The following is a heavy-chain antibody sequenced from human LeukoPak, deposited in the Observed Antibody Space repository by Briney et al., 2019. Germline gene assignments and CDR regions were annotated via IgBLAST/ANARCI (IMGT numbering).Heavy chain of an antibody. CDR3: ATVGLAAAGTDY. CDR2: INDRGIAT. J-gene: IGHJ4*02. CDR1: GFTFSNYA. D-gene: IGHD6-13*01. V-gene: IGHV3-23*01. Sequence: GGSLRLSCAASGFTFSNYAMSWVRQAPGKGLEWVSTINDRGIATYYADSVKGRFTISRDNSKNTLSLQVSSLRAEDTAIYYCATVGLAAAGTDYWGQGTLVTVSS.